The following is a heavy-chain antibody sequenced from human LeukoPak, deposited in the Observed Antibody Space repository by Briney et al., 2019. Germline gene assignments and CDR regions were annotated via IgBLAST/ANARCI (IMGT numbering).Heavy chain of an antibody. Sequence: PSETLSLTCTVSGGSISSYYWSWIRQPPGKGLEWIGYIYYSGSTNYNPSLKSRVTISVDTSKNQFSLKLSSVTAAGTAVYYCARGSSGNAFDIWGQGTMVTVSS. V-gene: IGHV4-59*01. CDR2: IYYSGST. CDR3: ARGSSGNAFDI. J-gene: IGHJ3*02. D-gene: IGHD3-22*01. CDR1: GGSISSYY.